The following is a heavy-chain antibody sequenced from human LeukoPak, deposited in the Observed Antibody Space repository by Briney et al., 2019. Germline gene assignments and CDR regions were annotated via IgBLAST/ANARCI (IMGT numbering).Heavy chain of an antibody. J-gene: IGHJ4*02. CDR1: GFTFSNYW. CDR2: INPDGSGA. V-gene: IGHV3-74*01. D-gene: IGHD2-21*02. CDR3: ARAVVVSAADY. Sequence: GGSLRLSCAASGFTFSNYWIYWDRQAPGKGLVWVARINPDGSGATYADSVKGRFTISRDNAKNTLYLQMNSLRAEDTAVYYCARAVVVSAADYWGQGTLVTVSS.